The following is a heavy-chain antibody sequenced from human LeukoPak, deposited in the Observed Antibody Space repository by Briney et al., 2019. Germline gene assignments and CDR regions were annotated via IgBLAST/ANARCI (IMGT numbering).Heavy chain of an antibody. J-gene: IGHJ4*02. CDR2: MNPNSGNT. Sequence: GASVKVSCKASGYTFTSYDINWVRQATGQGLEWMGWMNPNSGNTGYAQKFQGRVTMTRNTSISTAYMELSSLRSEDTAVYYCARRELVSGSFVYWGQGTLVTVSS. CDR3: ARRELVSGSFVY. V-gene: IGHV1-8*01. CDR1: GYTFTSYD. D-gene: IGHD3-10*01.